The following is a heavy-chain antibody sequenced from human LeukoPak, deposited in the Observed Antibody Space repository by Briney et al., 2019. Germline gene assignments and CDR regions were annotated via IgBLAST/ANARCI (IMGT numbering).Heavy chain of an antibody. D-gene: IGHD3-16*01. Sequence: PGGSLRVSWAASGFSFNSDWMDWVRQAPGKGLEWVANIKHDESEKNYLDSVKGRFTISRDNAQNSLYLQMNGLRVEDTAVYYCTRRLDDWGQGTLVTVSS. J-gene: IGHJ4*02. V-gene: IGHV3-7*01. CDR3: TRRLDD. CDR2: IKHDESEK. CDR1: GFSFNSDW.